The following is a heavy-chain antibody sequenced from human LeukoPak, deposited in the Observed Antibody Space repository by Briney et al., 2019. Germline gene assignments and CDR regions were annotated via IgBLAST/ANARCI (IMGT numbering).Heavy chain of an antibody. CDR2: INPNSGGT. Sequence: ASVKVSCKASGYTFTGYYMHWVRQVPGQGLEWMGWINPNSGGTNYAQKFQGWVTMTRDTSISTAYMDLSRLTSEDTAVYYCARGLINGHDFDYWGQGTLVIVSS. CDR3: ARGLINGHDFDY. D-gene: IGHD1-20*01. CDR1: GYTFTGYY. J-gene: IGHJ4*02. V-gene: IGHV1-2*04.